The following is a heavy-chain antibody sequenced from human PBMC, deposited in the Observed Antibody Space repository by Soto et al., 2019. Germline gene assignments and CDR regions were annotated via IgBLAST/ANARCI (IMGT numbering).Heavy chain of an antibody. CDR3: ASHTSSGYWDF. J-gene: IGHJ4*02. CDR2: THPGNSES. CDR1: GYTFSNQW. D-gene: IGHD6-13*01. Sequence: LGESLKISCQGSGYTFSNQWIAWVLQMPGKGLEWMGLTHPGNSESRYSPSIQGQVTMSVDKSINTAFLQWSSLTASDSAMYYCASHTSSGYWDFWGQGTLVSVSS. V-gene: IGHV5-51*01.